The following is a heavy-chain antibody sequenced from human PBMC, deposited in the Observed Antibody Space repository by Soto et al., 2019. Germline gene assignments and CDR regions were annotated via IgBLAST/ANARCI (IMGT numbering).Heavy chain of an antibody. CDR3: AKGAKDRNIVVVVAAMFDP. D-gene: IGHD2-15*01. CDR1: GFTFSSYA. V-gene: IGHV3-23*01. Sequence: GGSLRLSCAASGFTFSSYAMSWVRQAPGKGLEWVSAISGSGGSTYYADSVKGRFTISRDNSKNTLYLQMNSLRAEDTAVYYCAKGAKDRNIVVVVAAMFDPWGQGTLVTVSS. J-gene: IGHJ5*02. CDR2: ISGSGGST.